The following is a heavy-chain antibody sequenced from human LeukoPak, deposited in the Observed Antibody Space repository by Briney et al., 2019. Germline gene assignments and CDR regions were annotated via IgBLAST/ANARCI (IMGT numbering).Heavy chain of an antibody. J-gene: IGHJ4*02. CDR2: ITASGGNT. CDR3: AKGNGYSYGRYYFDY. CDR1: GFTFSSYA. D-gene: IGHD5-18*01. Sequence: GGSLRLSCAASGFTFSSYAMGWVRQAPGKGLEWVSAITASGGNTYYADSVKGRFTISRDNSKNTLYLQVNSLRAEDTALYYCAKGNGYSYGRYYFDYWGQGTLVTVSS. V-gene: IGHV3-23*01.